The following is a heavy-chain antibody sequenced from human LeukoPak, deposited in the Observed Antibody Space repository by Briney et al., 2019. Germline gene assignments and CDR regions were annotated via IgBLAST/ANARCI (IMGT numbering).Heavy chain of an antibody. CDR1: GFTFSRYG. D-gene: IGHD4-11*01. J-gene: IGHJ4*02. CDR2: TSGSGGST. Sequence: GGSLRLSCAASGFTFSRYGMSWVRQAPGKGLEWVSATSGSGGSTYYADSVKGRFTISRDNSKNTLYLLMNSLRVDDTAVYYCAEEKSEKTTRFDYWGQGVLVTVSS. V-gene: IGHV3-23*01. CDR3: AEEKSEKTTRFDY.